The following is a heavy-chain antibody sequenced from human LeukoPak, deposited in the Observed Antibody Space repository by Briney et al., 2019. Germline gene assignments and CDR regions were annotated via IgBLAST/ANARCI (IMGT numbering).Heavy chain of an antibody. CDR1: GFTFSSYW. V-gene: IGHV3-15*01. D-gene: IGHD5/OR15-5a*01. CDR2: IKDKSQGATR. J-gene: IGHJ3*02. Sequence: PGGSLRLSCAASGFTFSSYWMHWVRQTPGKGLEWVGRIKDKSQGATRDYAAPVRDRFSISRDDSKNTVYLQINSLKIEDTAVYYCTTWDEKYSFSAHWDDAFAIWGQGTKVTVSS. CDR3: TTWDEKYSFSAHWDDAFAI.